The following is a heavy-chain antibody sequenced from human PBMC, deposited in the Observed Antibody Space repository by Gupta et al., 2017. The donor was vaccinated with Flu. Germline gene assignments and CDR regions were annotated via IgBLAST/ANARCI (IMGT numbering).Heavy chain of an antibody. CDR2: MSPGGVLT. CDR1: GPTLVDHV. J-gene: IGHJ6*02. V-gene: IGHV3-11*01. CDR3: AKGHHGLDV. Sequence: QGTLMESGGTLVKPGGYLSLSCVASGPTLVDHVLTWIRHAPGKGLEWGSHMSPGGVLTFYADSVKGRFTVSRDNAKNSLYLQMDSLRAEDTALYYCAKGHHGLDVWGQGTTVTVSS.